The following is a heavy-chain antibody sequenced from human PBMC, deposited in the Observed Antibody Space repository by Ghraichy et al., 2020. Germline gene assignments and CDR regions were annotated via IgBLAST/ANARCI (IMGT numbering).Heavy chain of an antibody. CDR1: GASINSYS. J-gene: IGHJ5*02. CDR2: LQDSGTT. V-gene: IGHV4-59*01. D-gene: IGHD1-1*01. Sequence: SQTLSLTCAVSGASINSYSWNWIRQSPGKGLEWIGCLQDSGTTKYNPSLKSRVTISVDTSKRHLSLTMRAVTAADTAVYFCARDSRNDGTLNWFDPWGQGTLVTVSS. CDR3: ARDSRNDGTLNWFDP.